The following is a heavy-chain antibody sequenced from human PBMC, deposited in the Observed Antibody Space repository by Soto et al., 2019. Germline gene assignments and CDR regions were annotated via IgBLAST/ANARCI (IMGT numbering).Heavy chain of an antibody. V-gene: IGHV1-69*01. CDR1: GGSFNTYA. J-gene: IGHJ6*02. D-gene: IGHD3-10*01. CDR2: IIPNFDTP. Sequence: QVHLVQSGAEVKKPGSSVKVSCKTSGGSFNTYAVSWVRQAPGQGLEWMGGIIPNFDTPNYAQKFQDRVTIIADESTSTVYMELRSLRSNDTAVYYCAVAMVREILIVESSGMHVWGQGTTVIVSS. CDR3: AVAMVREILIVESSGMHV.